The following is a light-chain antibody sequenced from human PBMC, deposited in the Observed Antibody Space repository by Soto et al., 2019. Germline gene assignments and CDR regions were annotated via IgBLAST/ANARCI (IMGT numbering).Light chain of an antibody. CDR2: RDS. V-gene: IGLV3-9*01. J-gene: IGLJ1*01. CDR1: NIGSKN. Sequence: YELTQPLSVSVALGQTARITCGGNNIGSKNVHWYQQKPGQAPVLVIYRDSNRPSGIPERFSGSNSGNTATLTISRAQAGDEADYYCQVWDSSTGVFGTGTKVTVL. CDR3: QVWDSSTGV.